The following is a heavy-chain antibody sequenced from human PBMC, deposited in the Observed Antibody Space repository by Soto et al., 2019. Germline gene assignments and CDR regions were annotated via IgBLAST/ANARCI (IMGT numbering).Heavy chain of an antibody. CDR2: ISAYNGNT. D-gene: IGHD4-17*01. CDR3: AVVNGDYGDYPLAFDI. Sequence: ASVKVSCKASGYTFISCGISWVRQAPGQGLEWMGWISAYNGNTKYAQKLQGRVTMTTDTSTSTAYMELRSLRSDDTAVYYCAVVNGDYGDYPLAFDIWGQGTMVTVSS. V-gene: IGHV1-18*01. CDR1: GYTFISCG. J-gene: IGHJ3*02.